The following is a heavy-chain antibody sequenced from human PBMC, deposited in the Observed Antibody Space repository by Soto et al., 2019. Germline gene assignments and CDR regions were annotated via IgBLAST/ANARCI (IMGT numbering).Heavy chain of an antibody. J-gene: IGHJ6*02. V-gene: IGHV3-74*01. Sequence: EVQLVESGGGLLQPGGSLRLSCAVSGSTFSNDWMHWVRQAPGKGLVWVSHINSDGSSTNYADFVKGRFPIARDNAKNTVYLQMNSLRAEDTAVYYCARDPSYSLDVWGQGTTVTVSS. CDR3: ARDPSYSLDV. CDR1: GSTFSNDW. CDR2: INSDGSST.